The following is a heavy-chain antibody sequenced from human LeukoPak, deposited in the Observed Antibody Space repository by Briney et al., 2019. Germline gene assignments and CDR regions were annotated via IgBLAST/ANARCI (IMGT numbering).Heavy chain of an antibody. D-gene: IGHD3-9*01. Sequence: PGGSLRLSCAASGFAFSGYSMNWVRQAPGKGLEWVSSISSSSSYIYYADSVKGRFTISRDNAKNSLYLQMNSLRAEDTAVYYCARGDGLSRYFDWLRLSPYFDYWGQGTLVTVSS. CDR2: ISSSSSYI. V-gene: IGHV3-21*01. J-gene: IGHJ4*02. CDR1: GFAFSGYS. CDR3: ARGDGLSRYFDWLRLSPYFDY.